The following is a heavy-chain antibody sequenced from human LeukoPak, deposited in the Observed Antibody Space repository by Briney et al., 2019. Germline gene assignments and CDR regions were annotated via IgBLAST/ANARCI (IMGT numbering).Heavy chain of an antibody. CDR1: GFTFSSYA. CDR3: AKSPYGSGSFSALDI. V-gene: IGHV3-23*01. Sequence: PGGSLRLSCAASGFTFSSYAMSWVRQAPGKGLEWVSAISGSGGSTYYADSVKGRLTISRDNSKNTLYLQMNSLRAEDTAIYYCAKSPYGSGSFSALDIWGQGTTVTVSS. CDR2: ISGSGGST. D-gene: IGHD3-10*01. J-gene: IGHJ3*02.